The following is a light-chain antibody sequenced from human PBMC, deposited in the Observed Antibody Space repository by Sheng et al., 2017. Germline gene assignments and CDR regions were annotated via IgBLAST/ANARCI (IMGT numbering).Light chain of an antibody. CDR2: GAS. Sequence: EIVLTQSPGTLSLSPGERATLSCRASQSVTSSYLAWYQQKPGQTPRLLIYGASRRATGIPDRFSGSGSGTDFTLTISRLEPEDSAVYYCQQHGSSPFSFGQGTKVEI. CDR1: QSVTSSY. CDR3: QQHGSSPFS. J-gene: IGKJ2*03. V-gene: IGKV3-20*01.